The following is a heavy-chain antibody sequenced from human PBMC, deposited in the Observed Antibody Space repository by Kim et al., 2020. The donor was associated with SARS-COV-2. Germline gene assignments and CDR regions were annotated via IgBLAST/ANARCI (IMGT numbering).Heavy chain of an antibody. CDR2: INHSGST. Sequence: SETLSLTCAVYGGSFSGYYWSWIRQPPGKGLEWIGEINHSGSTNYNPSLKSRVTISVDTSKNQFSLKLSSVTAADTAVYYCARGRYSSGWYRGSGGFDPWGQGTLVTVSS. D-gene: IGHD6-19*01. CDR3: ARGRYSSGWYRGSGGFDP. J-gene: IGHJ5*02. V-gene: IGHV4-34*01. CDR1: GGSFSGYY.